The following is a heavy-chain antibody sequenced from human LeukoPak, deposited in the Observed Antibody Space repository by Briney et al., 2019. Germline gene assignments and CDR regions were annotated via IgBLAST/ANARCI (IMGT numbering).Heavy chain of an antibody. V-gene: IGHV3-74*01. Sequence: GGSMRLSCAASGFIFTDYWMHWVRQAPGKELVWVARIRGDGRATTYADSVKGRFTISRDNAKNSLYLQMNSLRVEDTALYYCARVRSVGGNPHAFNIWGQGTMVTVSS. CDR3: ARVRSVGGNPHAFNI. CDR1: GFIFTDYW. D-gene: IGHD4-23*01. CDR2: IRGDGRAT. J-gene: IGHJ3*02.